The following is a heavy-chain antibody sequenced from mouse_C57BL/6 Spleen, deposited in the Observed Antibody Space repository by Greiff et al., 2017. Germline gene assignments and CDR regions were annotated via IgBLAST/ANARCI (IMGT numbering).Heavy chain of an antibody. Sequence: QVQLQQSGAELVMPGASVKLSCKASGYTFTSYWMHWVKQRPGQGLEWIGEIDPSDSYTNYNQKFKGKSTLTVDKSSSTAYMQLSSLTSEDSAVYYCARSTQAHYFDYWGQGTTLTVSS. CDR3: ARSTQAHYFDY. V-gene: IGHV1-69*01. J-gene: IGHJ2*01. D-gene: IGHD3-2*02. CDR2: IDPSDSYT. CDR1: GYTFTSYW.